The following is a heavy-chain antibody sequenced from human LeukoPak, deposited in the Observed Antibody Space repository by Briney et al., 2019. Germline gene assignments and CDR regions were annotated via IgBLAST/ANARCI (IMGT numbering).Heavy chain of an antibody. J-gene: IGHJ6*03. D-gene: IGHD2-2*01. CDR3: ARGRYCSSTSCYLYYYYYYMDV. CDR1: GGTFSSYA. CDR2: IIPILGIA. Sequence: ASVKVSCKASGGTFSSYAISWVRQAPGQGLEWMGRIIPILGIANYAQKFQGRVTITADKSTSTAYMELSSLRSEDTAVYYCARGRYCSSTSCYLYYYYYYMDVWGKGTTVTVSS. V-gene: IGHV1-69*04.